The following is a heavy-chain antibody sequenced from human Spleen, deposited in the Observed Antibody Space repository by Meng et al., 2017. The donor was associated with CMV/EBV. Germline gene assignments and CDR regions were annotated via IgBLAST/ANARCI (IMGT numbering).Heavy chain of an antibody. J-gene: IGHJ4*02. V-gene: IGHV1-2*02. CDR2: IRPENGGI. D-gene: IGHD3-22*01. Sequence: ASVKVSCKASGYTFIGQNIHWVRQAPGQGLEWMGWIRPENGGITYAQKFQGRITMTRDTSITTAYMELSSLRSDDTAVYYCARDLRYYESSGPIDYWGQGTLVTVSS. CDR3: ARDLRYYESSGPIDY. CDR1: GYTFIGQN.